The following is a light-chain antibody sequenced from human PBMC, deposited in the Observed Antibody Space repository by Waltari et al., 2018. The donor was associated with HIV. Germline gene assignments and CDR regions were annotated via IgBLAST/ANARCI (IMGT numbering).Light chain of an antibody. CDR2: WAS. CDR3: QQYYSSPLT. CDR1: QSVIFGSNNKNY. V-gene: IGKV4-1*01. J-gene: IGKJ4*01. Sequence: IVMTQSPDSLTVSLGERATINCKSSQSVIFGSNNKNYLACYQQKPGQPPKLLFYWASTRESGVPDRFSVSGSGTDFTLTISSLRTEDVAVYYCQQYYSSPLTFGGGTKVEI.